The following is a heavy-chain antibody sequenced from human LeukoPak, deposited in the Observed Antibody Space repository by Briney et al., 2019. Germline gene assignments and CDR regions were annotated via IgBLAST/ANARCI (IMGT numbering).Heavy chain of an antibody. CDR3: ARGGSYFDISGYYFY. J-gene: IGHJ4*02. Sequence: GGSLRLSCAASGFTFSSYVMNWVRQAPGKGLEWVSVISGGGGSTYYADSVKGRFTISRDNSKNTLFLQMNSLRAEDTAVYYCARGGSYFDISGYYFYWGQGTLVTVSS. D-gene: IGHD3-22*01. CDR2: ISGGGGST. V-gene: IGHV3-23*01. CDR1: GFTFSSYV.